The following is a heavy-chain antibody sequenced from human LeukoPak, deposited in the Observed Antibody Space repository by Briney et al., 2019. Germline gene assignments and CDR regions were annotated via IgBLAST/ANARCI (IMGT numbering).Heavy chain of an antibody. CDR2: IYCSGST. J-gene: IGHJ3*01. D-gene: IGHD3-22*01. Sequence: PSETLSLTCTVSGGSISIYQWSWIRQPPGKGLEWIGSIYCSGSTNYNPSLKSRVTISVDTSKNQFSLKLNSVTAADTAVYYCARATGHYYDSSGCYLGDAFDFWGQGTMVTVSS. V-gene: IGHV4-59*01. CDR1: GGSISIYQ. CDR3: ARATGHYYDSSGCYLGDAFDF.